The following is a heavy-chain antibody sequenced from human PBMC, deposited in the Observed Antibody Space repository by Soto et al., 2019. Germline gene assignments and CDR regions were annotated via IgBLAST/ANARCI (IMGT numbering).Heavy chain of an antibody. Sequence: LETQSLTSAVSGGSFGVYYWTWIRQPPGKGLEWIGEINHSGSTNYNPSLKSRATISIDTSKNQFSLNVSSVTAADTAVYYCARGPKKLIYWGQGTLVTVS. D-gene: IGHD1-1*01. CDR2: INHSGST. J-gene: IGHJ4*02. CDR1: GGSFGVYY. V-gene: IGHV4-34*01. CDR3: ARGPKKLIY.